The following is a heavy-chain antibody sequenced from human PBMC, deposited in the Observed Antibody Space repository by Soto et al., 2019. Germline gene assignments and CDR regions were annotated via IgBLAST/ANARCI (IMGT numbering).Heavy chain of an antibody. Sequence: QVQLQESGPGLVNPSGTLSLTCAVSGDSISDNEYWSWVRQAPGKGVEWIGETHSGGYTKYGPSLKSRVVISVDTSKNQIALKLSSVTAADTAVYFCAKHSGRTFEYWGQGTLVTVSS. CDR3: AKHSGRTFEY. D-gene: IGHD5-12*01. CDR2: THSGGYT. V-gene: IGHV4-4*02. CDR1: GDSISDNEY. J-gene: IGHJ4*02.